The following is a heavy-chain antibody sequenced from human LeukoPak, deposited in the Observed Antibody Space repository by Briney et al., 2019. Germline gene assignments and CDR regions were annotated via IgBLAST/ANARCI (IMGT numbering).Heavy chain of an antibody. CDR2: IKSKTDGGTT. CDR1: GFTFSNAW. CDR3: TTGEMHYEFWSGYPNYYYYYMDV. Sequence: GGSLRLSCAASGFTFSNAWMSWVRQAPGKGLEWVGRIKSKTDGGTTDYAAPVKGRFTISRDDSKNTLYLQMNSLKTEDTAVYYCTTGEMHYEFWSGYPNYYYYYMDVWGKGTTVTVSS. J-gene: IGHJ6*03. D-gene: IGHD3-3*01. V-gene: IGHV3-15*01.